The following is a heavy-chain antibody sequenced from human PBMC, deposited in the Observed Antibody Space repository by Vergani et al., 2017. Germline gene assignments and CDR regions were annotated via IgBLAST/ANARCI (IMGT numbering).Heavy chain of an antibody. V-gene: IGHV4-39*01. D-gene: IGHD5-24*01. CDR1: GGSISSSSYY. CDR2: IYYSGST. J-gene: IGHJ4*02. CDR3: ARPQGVTGWVPRYPFDY. Sequence: QLQLQESGPGLVKPSETLSLTCTVSGGSISSSSYYWGWIRQPRGKGLEWIGSIYYSGSTYYNPSLKSRVTISVDTSKNQFSLKLSSVTAADSAVYYCARPQGVTGWVPRYPFDYWGQGTLVTVSS.